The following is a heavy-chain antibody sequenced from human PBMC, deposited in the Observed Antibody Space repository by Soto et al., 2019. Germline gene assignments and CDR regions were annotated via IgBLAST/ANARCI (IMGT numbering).Heavy chain of an antibody. Sequence: GGSLRLSCAASGFTFDDYAMHWVRQAPGKGLEWVSGINWNSGSIGYADSVKGRFTISRDNAKTSLYLQMNGLRAEDTAVYYCTTAPFSFITLPGTSFLIGMDVWGQGTTVTVSS. CDR2: INWNSGSI. J-gene: IGHJ6*02. CDR3: TTAPFSFITLPGTSFLIGMDV. V-gene: IGHV3-9*01. D-gene: IGHD3-10*01. CDR1: GFTFDDYA.